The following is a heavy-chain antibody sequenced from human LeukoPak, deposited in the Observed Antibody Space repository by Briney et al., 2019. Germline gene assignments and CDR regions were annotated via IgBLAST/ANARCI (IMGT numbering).Heavy chain of an antibody. Sequence: PGGSLRLSCAASGFTFSSYWMHWVRQVSGKALVWVSRINNDGSSTTYADSVEGRFTISRDNAKNSLYLQMNSLRAEDTAVYYCARDSPQGWAYYYDSSGYYSYWGQGTLVTVSS. CDR1: GFTFSSYW. V-gene: IGHV3-74*01. J-gene: IGHJ4*02. D-gene: IGHD3-22*01. CDR2: INNDGSST. CDR3: ARDSPQGWAYYYDSSGYYSY.